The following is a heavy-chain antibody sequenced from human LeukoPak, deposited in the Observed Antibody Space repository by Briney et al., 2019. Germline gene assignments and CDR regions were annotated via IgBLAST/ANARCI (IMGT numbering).Heavy chain of an antibody. V-gene: IGHV1-69*04. CDR1: GYTFTSYD. Sequence: GASVKVSCKASGYTFTSYDINWVRQAPGQGLEWMGRIIPILGIANYAQKFQGRVTITADKSTSTAYMELSSLRSEDTAVYYCARLGLNYDIDYWGQGTLVTVSS. CDR3: ARLGLNYDIDY. D-gene: IGHD3-9*01. J-gene: IGHJ4*02. CDR2: IIPILGIA.